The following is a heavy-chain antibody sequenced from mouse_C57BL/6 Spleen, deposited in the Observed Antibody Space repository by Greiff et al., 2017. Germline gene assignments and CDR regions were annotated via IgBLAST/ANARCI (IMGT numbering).Heavy chain of an antibody. CDR2: ISSGSSTI. D-gene: IGHD2-10*01. V-gene: IGHV5-17*01. CDR1: GFTFSDYG. Sequence: EVKVVESGGGLVKPGGSLKLSCAASGFTFSDYGMHWVRQAPEKGLEWVAYISSGSSTIYYADTVKGRFTISRDKTKNTLFLQMNTLRSDDTAMYYCARLLLYWYFDVWGTGTTVTVSS. CDR3: ARLLLYWYFDV. J-gene: IGHJ1*03.